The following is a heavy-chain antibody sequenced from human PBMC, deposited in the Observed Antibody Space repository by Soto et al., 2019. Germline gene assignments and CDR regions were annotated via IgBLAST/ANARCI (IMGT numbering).Heavy chain of an antibody. CDR1: GFTFSSYA. CDR2: ISGSGGST. D-gene: IGHD6-19*01. CDR3: ARTTREAYSSGWYLTY. Sequence: GGSLRLSCAASGFTFSSYAMSWVRQATGKGLEWVSAISGSGGSTYYADSVKGRFTISRDNSKNTLYLQMNSLRAEDTAVYYCARTTREAYSSGWYLTYWGQGTLVTVSS. V-gene: IGHV3-23*01. J-gene: IGHJ4*02.